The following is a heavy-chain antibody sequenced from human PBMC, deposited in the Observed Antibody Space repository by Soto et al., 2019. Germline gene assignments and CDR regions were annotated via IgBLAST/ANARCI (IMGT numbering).Heavy chain of an antibody. D-gene: IGHD3-3*01. CDR1: GGTFSSYA. CDR3: AINYDFWSGYYSPQYYYYGMDV. V-gene: IGHV1-69*13. J-gene: IGHJ6*02. CDR2: IIPIFGTA. Sequence: ASVQVSCKASGGTFSSYAISWVRQAPGQGLEWMGGIIPIFGTANYAQKFQGRVTITADESTSTAYMELSSLRSEDTAVYYCAINYDFWSGYYSPQYYYYGMDVWGQGTTVTVSS.